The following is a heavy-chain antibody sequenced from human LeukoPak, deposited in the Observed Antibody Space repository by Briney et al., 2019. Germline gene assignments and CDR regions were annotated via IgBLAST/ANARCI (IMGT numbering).Heavy chain of an antibody. J-gene: IGHJ4*02. CDR2: ISSSSSTI. Sequence: GGSLRLSCAASGFTFSSYSMNWVRQAPGKGLEWVSFISSSSSTIYYADSVKGRFTISRDNAKNSLYLQMNSLRAEDTALYYCAKGAGYYYDSSGYYDPYYFDYWGQGTLVTVSS. V-gene: IGHV3-48*04. CDR1: GFTFSSYS. D-gene: IGHD3-22*01. CDR3: AKGAGYYYDSSGYYDPYYFDY.